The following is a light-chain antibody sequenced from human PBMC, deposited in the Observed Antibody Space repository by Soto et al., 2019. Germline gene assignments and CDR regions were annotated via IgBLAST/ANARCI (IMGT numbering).Light chain of an antibody. Sequence: DIQMTQSPSTLSASVGDRVTISCRASQGISRWLAWYQQKPGKAPKLLIYVASSLQSGVPSRFSGSGSGTEFTITISSLQPDDFATYYCQQYNSYPYSFGQGTKLEIK. J-gene: IGKJ2*03. CDR1: QGISRW. CDR3: QQYNSYPYS. V-gene: IGKV1D-16*01. CDR2: VAS.